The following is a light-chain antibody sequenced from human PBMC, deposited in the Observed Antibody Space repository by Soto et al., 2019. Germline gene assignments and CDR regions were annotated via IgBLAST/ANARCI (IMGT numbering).Light chain of an antibody. J-gene: IGKJ1*01. Sequence: DIQMTQSPSSLSASVGDRVTITCRASQSISSYLNWYQQKPGKAPKLLIYAAFSLQSGVPSRFSGSGSGTDFTLTISSLQPEDFATYYCQQSYSTSWTFGQGTRWISN. CDR2: AAF. V-gene: IGKV1-39*01. CDR3: QQSYSTSWT. CDR1: QSISSY.